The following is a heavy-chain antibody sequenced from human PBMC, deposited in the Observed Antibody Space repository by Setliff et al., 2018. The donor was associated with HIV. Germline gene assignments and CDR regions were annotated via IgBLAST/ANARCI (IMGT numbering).Heavy chain of an antibody. CDR3: ARGLVVVTDSDYDTNYYYYYYMDV. J-gene: IGHJ6*03. Sequence: SETLSLTCTVSGGSISSSSYYWGWIRQPPGKGLEWIGSIYYSGSTYYNPSLKSRVTISVDTSKNQFSLKLSSVTAADTAVYYCARGLVVVTDSDYDTNYYYYYYMDVWGKGTTVTVSS. D-gene: IGHD5-12*01. CDR2: IYYSGST. CDR1: GGSISSSSYY. V-gene: IGHV4-39*07.